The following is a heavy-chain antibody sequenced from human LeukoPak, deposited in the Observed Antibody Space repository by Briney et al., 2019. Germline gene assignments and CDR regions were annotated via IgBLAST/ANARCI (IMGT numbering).Heavy chain of an antibody. CDR2: ISAYNGNT. V-gene: IGHV1-18*01. J-gene: IGHJ6*03. CDR3: ARVPGYCTNGVCYSPIYYYYMDV. D-gene: IGHD2-8*01. Sequence: ASVKVSCKASGYTFTSYGISWVRQAPGQGLEWMGWISAYNGNTNYAQKLQGRVTMTTDTSTSTAYMELRSLRYDDTAVYYCARVPGYCTNGVCYSPIYYYYMDVWGKGTTVTVSS. CDR1: GYTFTSYG.